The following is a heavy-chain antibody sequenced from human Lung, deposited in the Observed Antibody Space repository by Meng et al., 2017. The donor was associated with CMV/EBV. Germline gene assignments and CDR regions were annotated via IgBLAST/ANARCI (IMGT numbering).Heavy chain of an antibody. CDR3: ARGSGRYSSDAIDI. CDR1: GGSNSGGGYY. Sequence: SETLSLTCTVSGGSNSGGGYYWGWIRQPPGKGLDCIATMAYVRDTHYDPSLKSRVTISVERSKTQVSLKLTAVTAADTAVYYCARGSGRYSSDAIDIWGQGTVVTVSS. D-gene: IGHD1-26*01. J-gene: IGHJ3*02. V-gene: IGHV4-39*07. CDR2: MAYVRDT.